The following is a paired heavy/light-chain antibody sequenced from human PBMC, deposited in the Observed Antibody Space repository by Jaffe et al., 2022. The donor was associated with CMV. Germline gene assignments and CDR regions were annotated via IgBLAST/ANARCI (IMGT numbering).Heavy chain of an antibody. Sequence: EVQLVESGGGLVQPGRSLRLSCVVSGFTFDDYAMHWVRQAPGKGLEWVSGISWNSVSLDYADSVRGRFTISRDNAKNSLYLQMNNLRTEDTASYYCVKEIDTSGNYFFDYWGQGTLVTVAS. V-gene: IGHV3-9*01. D-gene: IGHD6-19*01. J-gene: IGHJ4*02. CDR2: ISWNSVSL. CDR1: GFTFDDYA. CDR3: VKEIDTSGNYFFDY.
Light chain of an antibody. CDR3: QAWDTSAFYV. Sequence: SYELTQPPSVSVSPGQTASITCSGDKLGDKYVCWYQQKPGQSPVLIIYKDDRRPSGIPERFSGFNSGNTATLTISGTQAMDEADYYCQAWDTSAFYVFGTGTKVTVL. CDR1: KLGDKY. CDR2: KDD. J-gene: IGLJ1*01. V-gene: IGLV3-1*01.